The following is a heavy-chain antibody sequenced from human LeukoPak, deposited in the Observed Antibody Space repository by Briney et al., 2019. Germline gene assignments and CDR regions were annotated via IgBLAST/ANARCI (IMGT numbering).Heavy chain of an antibody. CDR1: GFTFSSYS. D-gene: IGHD3-10*01. J-gene: IGHJ4*02. Sequence: GGSLRLSCAASGFTFSSYSMNWVRQAPGKGLEWVSSISSGSSYIYYEDSVKGRFTISRDNAKNSLYLQMNSLRAEDTAVYYCARVLWFGELDDFDYWGQGTLVTVSS. CDR3: ARVLWFGELDDFDY. CDR2: ISSGSSYI. V-gene: IGHV3-21*01.